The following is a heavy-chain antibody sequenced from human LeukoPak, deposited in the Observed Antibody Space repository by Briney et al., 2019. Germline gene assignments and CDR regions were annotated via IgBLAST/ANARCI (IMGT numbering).Heavy chain of an antibody. Sequence: PGGSLRLSCAASGFTFSSYWMHWVRQAPGKGLVWVSRINSDGSSTSYADSVKGRFTISRDNAKNTLYLQMNSLRAEDTAVYYRASRGYSSGWYYYYYYMDVWGKGTTVTVSS. V-gene: IGHV3-74*01. CDR3: ASRGYSSGWYYYYYYMDV. D-gene: IGHD6-19*01. J-gene: IGHJ6*03. CDR2: INSDGSST. CDR1: GFTFSSYW.